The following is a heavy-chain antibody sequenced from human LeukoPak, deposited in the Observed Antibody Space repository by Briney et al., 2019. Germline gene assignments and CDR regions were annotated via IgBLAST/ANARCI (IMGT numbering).Heavy chain of an antibody. Sequence: SGPALVKPTQTLTLTCTFSGVSLSTSGMCVSWIRQPPGKDLEWLALFDWDDDKYHSTSLKTRLTISKDTSNNQVVLTMTNMDPVDTATYYCARTTPLTTVTTRWYFDYWGQGTLVTVSS. CDR1: GVSLSTSGMC. CDR3: ARTTPLTTVTTRWYFDY. CDR2: FDWDDDK. D-gene: IGHD4-17*01. J-gene: IGHJ4*02. V-gene: IGHV2-70*01.